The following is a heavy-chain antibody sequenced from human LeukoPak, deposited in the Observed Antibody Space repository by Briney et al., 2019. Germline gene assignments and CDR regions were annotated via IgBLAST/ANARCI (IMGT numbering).Heavy chain of an antibody. CDR1: GGTFSSYA. Sequence: SVKVSCKVSGGTFSSYAISWVRQAPGQGLEWMGRIVPTPAITNYAQNFQGRVTITADKSSNTVYMELSSLRSENAAVYYCARRADCGGSCFINYFDSWGQGTLVTVSS. V-gene: IGHV1-69*04. CDR3: ARRADCGGSCFINYFDS. D-gene: IGHD2-21*01. CDR2: IVPTPAIT. J-gene: IGHJ4*02.